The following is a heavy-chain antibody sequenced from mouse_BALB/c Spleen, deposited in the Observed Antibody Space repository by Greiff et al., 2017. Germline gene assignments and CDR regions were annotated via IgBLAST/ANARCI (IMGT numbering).Heavy chain of an antibody. J-gene: IGHJ3*01. V-gene: IGHV1S81*02. CDR1: GYTFTSYW. CDR2: INPSNGRT. Sequence: QVQLQQPGAELVKPGASVKLSCKASGYTFTSYWMHWVKQRPGQGLEWIGEINPSNGRTNYNEKFKSKATLTVDKSSSTAYMQLSSLTSEDSAVYYCARGGYDFAYWGQGTLVTVSA. D-gene: IGHD2-2*01. CDR3: ARGGYDFAY.